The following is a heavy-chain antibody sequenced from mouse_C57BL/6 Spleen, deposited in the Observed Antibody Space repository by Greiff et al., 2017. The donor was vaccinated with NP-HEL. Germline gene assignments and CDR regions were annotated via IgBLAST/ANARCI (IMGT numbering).Heavy chain of an antibody. V-gene: IGHV1-82*01. CDR2: IYPGDGDT. J-gene: IGHJ2*01. CDR1: GYAFSSSW. D-gene: IGHD3-2*02. Sequence: QVQLQQSGPELVKPGASVKISCKASGYAFSSSWMNWVKQRPGKGLEWIGRIYPGDGDTNYNGKFKGKATLTADKSSSTAYMQLSSLTSEDSAVYFCARRGDSSGYGDYWGQGTTLTVSS. CDR3: ARRGDSSGYGDY.